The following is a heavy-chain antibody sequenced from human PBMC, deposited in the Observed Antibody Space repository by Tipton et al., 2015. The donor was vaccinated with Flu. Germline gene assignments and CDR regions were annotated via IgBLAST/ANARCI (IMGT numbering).Heavy chain of an antibody. Sequence: TLSLTCTVSGGSISSSSYYWGWIRQPPGKGLEWIGSIYSSGSTYYNPSLKSRVTISVDTSKNQFSLELKSVTAADMAVYYCARRDFSNYVSDPKNWFDPWGQGTLVTVFS. J-gene: IGHJ5*02. CDR3: ARRDFSNYVSDPKNWFDP. CDR1: GGSISSSSYY. D-gene: IGHD4-11*01. V-gene: IGHV4-39*01. CDR2: IYSSGST.